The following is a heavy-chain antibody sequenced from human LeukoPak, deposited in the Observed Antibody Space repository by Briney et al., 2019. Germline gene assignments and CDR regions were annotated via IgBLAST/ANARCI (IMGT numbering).Heavy chain of an antibody. J-gene: IGHJ5*02. V-gene: IGHV4-59*08. CDR1: GGSISSYY. D-gene: IGHD3-22*01. Sequence: SETLSLTCTVSGGSISSYYWSWIRQPPGKGLEWIGYIYYSGSTNYNPSLKSRVTISADTSKNQFSLKLSSVTAADTAVYYCARRGTYYYDSSGSPYDWFDPWGQGTLVTVSS. CDR3: ARRGTYYYDSSGSPYDWFDP. CDR2: IYYSGST.